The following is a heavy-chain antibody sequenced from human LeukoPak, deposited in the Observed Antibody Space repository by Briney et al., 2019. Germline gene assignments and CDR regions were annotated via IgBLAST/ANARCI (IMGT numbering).Heavy chain of an antibody. V-gene: IGHV3-33*01. CDR2: IWYDGSNK. Sequence: ARARELSFAGSAFSCGSDGMHGVAEAPEKELEWVAVIWYDGSNKYYADSVKGRFTISRDNSKNTLYLQMNSLRAEDTAVYYCARGCSGGSCYSDAFDIWGQGTMVTVSS. CDR1: AFSCGSDG. CDR3: ARGCSGGSCYSDAFDI. D-gene: IGHD2-15*01. J-gene: IGHJ3*02.